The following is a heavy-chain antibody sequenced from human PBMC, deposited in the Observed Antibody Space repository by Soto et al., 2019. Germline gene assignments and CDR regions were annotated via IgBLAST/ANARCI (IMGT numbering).Heavy chain of an antibody. CDR3: ARPGISPARIDY. D-gene: IGHD1-20*01. CDR1: GGSFSGYY. Sequence: SETLSLTCAVYGGSFSGYYWSWIRQPPGKGLEWIGEINHSGSTNYNPSLKSRVTISVDTSKNQFSLKLSSVTAADTAVYYCARPGISPARIDYWGQGTLVTVSS. J-gene: IGHJ4*02. CDR2: INHSGST. V-gene: IGHV4-34*01.